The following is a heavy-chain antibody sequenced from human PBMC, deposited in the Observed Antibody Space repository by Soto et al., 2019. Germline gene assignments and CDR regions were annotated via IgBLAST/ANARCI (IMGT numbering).Heavy chain of an antibody. CDR3: ARGRYCLTGRCFPNWSDS. CDR1: GDSISSVDYY. Sequence: SETLSLTCSVSGDSISSVDYYWAWIRQPPGQALEYIGYIYKSATTYYNPSFESRVAISLDTSKSQFSLNVTSVTAADTAVYFCARGRYCLTGRCFPNWSDSWGQGTLVTVSS. D-gene: IGHD2-15*01. CDR2: IYKSATT. J-gene: IGHJ5*01. V-gene: IGHV4-30-4*01.